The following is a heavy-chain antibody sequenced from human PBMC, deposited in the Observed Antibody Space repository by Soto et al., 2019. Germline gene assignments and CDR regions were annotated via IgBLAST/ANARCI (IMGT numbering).Heavy chain of an antibody. J-gene: IGHJ6*02. D-gene: IGHD1-1*01. V-gene: IGHV1-3*01. CDR3: ARGIGMEETYYCHPLDF. CDR2: INGGTGQT. CDR1: GYTFTTHA. Sequence: ASVTVTCQASGYTFTTHAMHWVRQAPGQRLEWMGWINGGTGQTKHSQRFQGRVNITRDTSASKTYMEPSSLRSEDTAGYSCARGIGMEETYYCHPLDFWAQGTTVPVSS.